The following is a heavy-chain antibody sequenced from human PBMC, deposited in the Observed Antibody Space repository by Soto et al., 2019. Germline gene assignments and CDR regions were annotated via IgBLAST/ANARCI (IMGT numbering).Heavy chain of an antibody. J-gene: IGHJ2*01. CDR3: ARRVTGDPHFDL. Sequence: QVQLQESGPGLVKPSETLSLTCTVSGGSISSYYWSWIRQPPGKGLEWIGYMYYSGSTNYNPSLKSRVTISVDTSNNHFTLKLSSVTAADTAVYYCARRVTGDPHFDLWGRGTLVTVSS. CDR1: GGSISSYY. V-gene: IGHV4-59*08. CDR2: MYYSGST. D-gene: IGHD7-27*01.